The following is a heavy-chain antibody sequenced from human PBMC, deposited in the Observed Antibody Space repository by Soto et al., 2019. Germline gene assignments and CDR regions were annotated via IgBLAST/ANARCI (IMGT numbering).Heavy chain of an antibody. CDR2: IREGGTSK. Sequence: EVQLVESGGGLVQPGGSLRLSCEASGFSFSYYAMSWVRQAPGKGLEWVSGIREGGTSKYYADSVKGRFTVSRDNSKSTIHLQMDSLRAEDTAVYRCVNIRGILTDTDFVSWGQGTLVIVSS. J-gene: IGHJ4*02. D-gene: IGHD1-20*01. CDR1: GFSFSYYA. V-gene: IGHV3-23*04. CDR3: VNIRGILTDTDFVS.